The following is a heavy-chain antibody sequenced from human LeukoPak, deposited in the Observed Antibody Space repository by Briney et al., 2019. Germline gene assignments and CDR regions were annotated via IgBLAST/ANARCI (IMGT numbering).Heavy chain of an antibody. J-gene: IGHJ5*02. CDR3: ARGSNYYDSSGYSPGWFDP. CDR1: GFTFSSYS. Sequence: GGSLRLSCAASGFTFSSYSMNWVRQAPGKGLEWVSSISSSSSYIYYADSVKGRFTISRDNAKNSLYLQMNSLRAEDTAVYYCARGSNYYDSSGYSPGWFDPWGQGTLVTVSS. V-gene: IGHV3-21*01. CDR2: ISSSSSYI. D-gene: IGHD3-22*01.